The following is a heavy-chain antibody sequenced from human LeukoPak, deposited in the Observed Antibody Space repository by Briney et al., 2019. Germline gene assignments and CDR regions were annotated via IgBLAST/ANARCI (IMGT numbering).Heavy chain of an antibody. J-gene: IGHJ6*02. Sequence: SETLSLTCTISGDSIGSSHYYWVWIRQRPGKGLEWVGSIYFDGSTYYNPALKSRVTIFSDTSKVQFSLKLSSVTATDTAVYYCARRSHCTGSSCPSVWGQGTTVTVSS. V-gene: IGHV4-39*01. D-gene: IGHD2-15*01. CDR3: ARRSHCTGSSCPSV. CDR2: IYFDGST. CDR1: GDSIGSSHYY.